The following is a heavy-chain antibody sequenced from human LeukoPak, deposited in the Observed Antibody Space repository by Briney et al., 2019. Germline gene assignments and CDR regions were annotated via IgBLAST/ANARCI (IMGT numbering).Heavy chain of an antibody. Sequence: GGSMRLSCAASGFTFTSHSMSWVRQAPGKGLEWVSAISSSGHVTFYADSVRGRFTVSRDQSQYTLFLHMSSLRADDTAVYYCAKHRLPVAGSPSKNPTAYFEDWGQGILVTVSS. CDR3: AKHRLPVAGSPSKNPTAYFED. CDR2: ISSSGHVT. D-gene: IGHD6-19*01. V-gene: IGHV3-23*01. CDR1: GFTFTSHS. J-gene: IGHJ4*02.